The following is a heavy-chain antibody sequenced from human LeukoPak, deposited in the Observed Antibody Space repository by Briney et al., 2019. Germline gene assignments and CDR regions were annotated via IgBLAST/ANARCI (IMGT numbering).Heavy chain of an antibody. CDR1: GFTFSSYS. J-gene: IGHJ4*02. CDR3: ASALYSSGWYADY. CDR2: ISSSSSYI. Sequence: GGSLRLSCAASGFTFSSYSMNWVSQAPGKGLEWVSSISSSSSYIYYADSVKGRFTISRDNAKNSLYLQMNSLRAEDTAVYYCASALYSSGWYADYWGQGTLVTVSS. D-gene: IGHD6-19*01. V-gene: IGHV3-21*01.